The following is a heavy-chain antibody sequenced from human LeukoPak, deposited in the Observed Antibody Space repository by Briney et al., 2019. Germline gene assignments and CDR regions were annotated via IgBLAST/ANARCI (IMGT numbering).Heavy chain of an antibody. J-gene: IGHJ5*02. CDR3: ARADYYDSSGSSGRTYWFAP. V-gene: IGHV4-59*01. D-gene: IGHD3-22*01. Sequence: SETLSLTCTVSGGSISSYYWSWIRQPPGKGLEWIGYIYYSGSTNYNPSLKSRVTISVATSNNQFSLKLSSLTAADTAVYYCARADYYDSSGSSGRTYWFAPWGQGTLVTVSS. CDR1: GGSISSYY. CDR2: IYYSGST.